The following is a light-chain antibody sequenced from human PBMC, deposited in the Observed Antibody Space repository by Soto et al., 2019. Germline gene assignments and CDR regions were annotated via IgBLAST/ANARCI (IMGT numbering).Light chain of an antibody. CDR3: QQYNNWPLT. V-gene: IGKV3-15*01. J-gene: IGKJ4*01. CDR2: AAS. Sequence: EIVMTQSPATLSVSPGERATLSCRASQSVSSNLAWYQQRPGQGPRLLIYAASTRATGIPARFSGSGSGTGFSLTISSLQSGDFAVYYCQQYNNWPLTFGGGTKVEIK. CDR1: QSVSSN.